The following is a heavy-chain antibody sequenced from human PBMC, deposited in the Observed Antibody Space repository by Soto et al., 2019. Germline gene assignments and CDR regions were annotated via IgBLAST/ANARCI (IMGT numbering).Heavy chain of an antibody. CDR3: GRDSRGAN. Sequence: QVQLVESGGGLVKPGGSLRLSCTASGFTFTDHYMTWIRQAPGKGLEWASYINRGGSNIYYAHAERGRFTNSRDNAKNAVYLQMSSRRAEDTAMYYCGRDSRGANWGQGTLVIVSS. V-gene: IGHV3-11*01. CDR1: GFTFTDHY. D-gene: IGHD3-10*01. CDR2: INRGGSNI. J-gene: IGHJ4*02.